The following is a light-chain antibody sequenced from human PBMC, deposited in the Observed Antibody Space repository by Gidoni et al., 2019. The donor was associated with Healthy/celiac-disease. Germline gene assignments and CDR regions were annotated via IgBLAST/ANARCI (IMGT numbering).Light chain of an antibody. V-gene: IGKV3-11*01. CDR2: DAS. CDR3: QQRSNWPQLT. Sequence: EIVLIQSPATLSLSPGERATLSCRASQSVSSYLAWYQQKPGQAPRLLIYDASNRATGIPARFSGSGSGTDFTLTISSLEPEDCAVYYCQQRSNWPQLTFGGGTKVEIK. CDR1: QSVSSY. J-gene: IGKJ4*01.